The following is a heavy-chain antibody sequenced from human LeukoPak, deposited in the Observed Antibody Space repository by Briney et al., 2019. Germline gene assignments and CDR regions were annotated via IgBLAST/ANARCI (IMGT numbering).Heavy chain of an antibody. J-gene: IGHJ5*02. V-gene: IGHV4-59*08. D-gene: IGHD3-22*01. CDR2: IYYSGST. CDR1: GGSISTYY. Sequence: PSETLSLTCTVSGGSISTYYWSWIRQPPGKGLEWIGYIYYSGSTNYNPSLKSRVTISVDTSKNQFSLKLSSVTAADTAVYYCARQGITMIVVANWFDPWGQGTLVTVSS. CDR3: ARQGITMIVVANWFDP.